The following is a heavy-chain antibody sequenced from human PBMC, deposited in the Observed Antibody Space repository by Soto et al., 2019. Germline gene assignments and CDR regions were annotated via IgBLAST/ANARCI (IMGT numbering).Heavy chain of an antibody. Sequence: SGPTLVNPTQTLTLTCTFSGFSLSTSGMCVSWIRQPPGKALEWLALIDWDDDKYYSTSLKTRLTISKDTSKNQVVLTMTNMDPVDTATYYCARIRSGSGSYFYYYXMDVWAQGTTVTVSS. CDR1: GFSLSTSGMC. V-gene: IGHV2-70*01. D-gene: IGHD3-10*01. CDR3: ARIRSGSGSYFYYYXMDV. CDR2: IDWDDDK. J-gene: IGHJ6*02.